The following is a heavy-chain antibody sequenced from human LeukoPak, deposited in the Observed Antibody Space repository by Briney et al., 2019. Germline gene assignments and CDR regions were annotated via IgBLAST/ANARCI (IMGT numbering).Heavy chain of an antibody. V-gene: IGHV3-23*01. D-gene: IGHD3-22*01. CDR2: VSGSGAGT. J-gene: IGHJ4*02. CDR1: GFTFSNYG. CDR3: AKHTYYYDTSGTTALFDY. Sequence: GGSLRPSCAVSGFTFSNYGMSWVRQAPGKGLEWVSGVSGSGAGTYYADSVKGRFTISRDNSKNTLYLQMNSLRAEDTAVYYCAKHTYYYDTSGTTALFDYWGQGTLVTVSS.